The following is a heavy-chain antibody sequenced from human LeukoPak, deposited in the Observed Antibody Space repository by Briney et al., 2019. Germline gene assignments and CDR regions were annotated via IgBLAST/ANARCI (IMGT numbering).Heavy chain of an antibody. CDR2: IIPILGIA. V-gene: IGHV1-69*04. CDR1: GGTFSSYA. D-gene: IGHD3-16*02. J-gene: IGHJ3*02. Sequence: SVKVSCKASGGTFSSYAISWVRQAPGQGLEWMGRIIPILGIANYAQKFQGRVTITADKSTSTAYMELSSLRSEDTAVYYCAVSYVWGSYRPPGAFDIWGQGTMVTVSS. CDR3: AVSYVWGSYRPPGAFDI.